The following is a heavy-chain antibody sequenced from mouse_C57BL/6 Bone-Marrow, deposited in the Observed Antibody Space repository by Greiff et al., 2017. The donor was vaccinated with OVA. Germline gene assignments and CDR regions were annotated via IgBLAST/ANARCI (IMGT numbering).Heavy chain of an antibody. D-gene: IGHD3-3*01. CDR3: ARDTGWAWFAY. V-gene: IGHV3-6*01. CDR1: GYSITSGYY. Sequence: EVQRVESGPGLVKPSQSLSLTCSVTGYSITSGYYWNWIRQFPGNKLEWMGYISYDGSNNYNPSLKNRISITRDTSKNQFFLKLNSVTTEDTATYYCARDTGWAWFAYWGQGTLVTVSA. CDR2: ISYDGSN. J-gene: IGHJ3*01.